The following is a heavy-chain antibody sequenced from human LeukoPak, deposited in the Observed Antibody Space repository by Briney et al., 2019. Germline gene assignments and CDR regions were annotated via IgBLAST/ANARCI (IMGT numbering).Heavy chain of an antibody. CDR3: ARAEVVLNWFDP. J-gene: IGHJ5*02. CDR2: IYYSGST. Sequence: SEILSLTCTVSGGSINNYYWSWIRQPPGKGLEWIGYIYYSGSTKYNPSLKSRVSISVDTSKNQFSLKLTSVTAADTAVYYCARAEVVLNWFDPWGQGTLVTVSS. V-gene: IGHV4-59*01. D-gene: IGHD2-2*01. CDR1: GGSINNYY.